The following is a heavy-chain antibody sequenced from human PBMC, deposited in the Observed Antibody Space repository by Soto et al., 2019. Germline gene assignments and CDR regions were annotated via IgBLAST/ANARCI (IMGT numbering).Heavy chain of an antibody. J-gene: IGHJ6*02. CDR2: IYSSGST. CDR1: NDSVSSSSYT. D-gene: IGHD2-2*01. V-gene: IGHV4-39*01. CDR3: ARLYGYCIRNSCHGHYAMDV. Sequence: ALSLTCPFSNDSVSSSSYTLGFVNQGPWKVPEWIGSIYSSGSTYYNPSLNSRVTVSVDTSKNQFSLKVTSVTAADTAVYYCARLYGYCIRNSCHGHYAMDVWGQGTTVTVS.